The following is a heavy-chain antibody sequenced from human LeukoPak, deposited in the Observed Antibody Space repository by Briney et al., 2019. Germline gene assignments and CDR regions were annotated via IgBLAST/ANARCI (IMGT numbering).Heavy chain of an antibody. J-gene: IGHJ4*02. D-gene: IGHD3-22*01. CDR2: IHHSGRT. V-gene: IGHV4-30-2*05. CDR3: ASSITMISQADY. CDR1: GVSISSGGYY. Sequence: PSETLSLTCTVSGVSISSGGYYWSWIRQPPGKGLEWIGYIHHSGRTYYNPSLKSRVTVSVDTSKHQFSLKLSSVTAADTAVYYCASSITMISQADYWGQGTLVTVSS.